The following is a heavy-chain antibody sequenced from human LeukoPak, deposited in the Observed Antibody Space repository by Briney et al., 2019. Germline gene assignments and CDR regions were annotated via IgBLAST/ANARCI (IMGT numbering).Heavy chain of an antibody. CDR1: GFTFSSYW. Sequence: PGGSLSLSCAASGFTFSSYWMHWVRQAPGKGLVWVSRIRGDGTITSYADSVKGRFTVSRDNAKTTLFLQMDSLRDEDTAVYYCARSDYFDYWGQGTPVTVSS. J-gene: IGHJ4*02. CDR2: IRGDGTIT. CDR3: ARSDYFDY. V-gene: IGHV3-74*01.